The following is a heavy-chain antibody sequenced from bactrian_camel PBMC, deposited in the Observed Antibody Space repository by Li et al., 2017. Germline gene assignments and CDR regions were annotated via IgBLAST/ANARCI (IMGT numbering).Heavy chain of an antibody. CDR3: AAAFGRVVNSPLSEFDYNV. V-gene: IGHV3S67*01. CDR1: GFTWSMYC. D-gene: IGHD2*01. Sequence: VQLVESGGGSVQAGGSLTLSCTASGFTWSMYCMAWFRQTPGNEREGVATTDTIDSTQYSASVRGRFTISNDKSKNTLHLSMNSLKAEDTGIYYCAAAFGRVVNSPLSEFDYNVWGQGTQVTVS. CDR2: TDTIDST. J-gene: IGHJ4*01.